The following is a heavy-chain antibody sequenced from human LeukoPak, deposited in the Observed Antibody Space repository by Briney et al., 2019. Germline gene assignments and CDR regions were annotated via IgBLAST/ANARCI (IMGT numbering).Heavy chain of an antibody. CDR1: GFSFRNSA. J-gene: IGHJ4*02. Sequence: GTSVRVSCKTSGFSFRNSAIQWVRQARGQRLEWVGWIVVGSGNTNYGEMFHERVAITRDTATDTSYMDLSSLRSEDTAVYYCAAGWGEQIHTWGQGTLLIVSS. V-gene: IGHV1-58*02. CDR3: AAGWGEQIHT. CDR2: IVVGSGNT. D-gene: IGHD1-26*01.